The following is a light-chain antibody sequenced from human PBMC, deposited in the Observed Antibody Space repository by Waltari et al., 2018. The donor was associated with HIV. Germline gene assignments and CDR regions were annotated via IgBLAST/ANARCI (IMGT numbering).Light chain of an antibody. V-gene: IGKV4-1*01. CDR3: QQYYTIEST. CDR1: RTVYFNSNNQNY. J-gene: IGKJ4*01. Sequence: DIVMTQSPDSLPVSLGERVTMNCRSSRTVYFNSNNQNYLAWYQQKPGQSPKVLIYGASTRASGVPGRFSGSGSGTDFNLTISSLQADDVAVYYCQQYYTIESTFGGGTKVEIK. CDR2: GAS.